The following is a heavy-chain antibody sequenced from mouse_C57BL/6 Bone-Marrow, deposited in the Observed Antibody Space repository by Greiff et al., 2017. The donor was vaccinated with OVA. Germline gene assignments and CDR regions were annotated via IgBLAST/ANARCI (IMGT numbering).Heavy chain of an antibody. CDR3: ARHLPYYGRGYFDV. Sequence: DVKLVESGGGLVQPGGSLKLSCAASGFTFSDYYMYWVRQTPEKRLEWVAYISNGGGCTYYPDTVKGRFTISRDNAKNTLYLQLSRLKSEDTAMYYGARHLPYYGRGYFDVWGTGTTVTVSS. CDR1: GFTFSDYY. D-gene: IGHD1-1*01. V-gene: IGHV5-12*01. CDR2: ISNGGGCT. J-gene: IGHJ1*03.